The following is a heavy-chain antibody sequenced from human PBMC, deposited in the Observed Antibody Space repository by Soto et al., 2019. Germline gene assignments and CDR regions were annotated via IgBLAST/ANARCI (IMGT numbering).Heavy chain of an antibody. CDR3: ARVVPGAEAWLGP. V-gene: IGHV1-18*01. CDR1: GYTFSNYG. D-gene: IGHD2-2*01. J-gene: IGHJ5*02. CDR2: ISLYSDGT. Sequence: GASVKVSCKTSGYTFSNYGIAWVRQAPGQPLEWLGWISLYSDGTNYAQKFQGRVSMTTDTSTTTAYMELRSLRSDDTAVYYCARVVPGAEAWLGPLGQGTLVTVSS.